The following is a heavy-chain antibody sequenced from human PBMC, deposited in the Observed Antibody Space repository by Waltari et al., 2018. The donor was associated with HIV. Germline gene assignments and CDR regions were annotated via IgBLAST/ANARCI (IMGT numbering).Heavy chain of an antibody. Sequence: EVQLVESGGGLVKPGGSLRLSCAASGFTFSSYTVHWVRQAPGKGLEWVSSISSSSTYIYYADSVKGRFTISRDNAKNSLYLQMNSLRAGDTAVYHCARFTIFGVVTLYYFDYWGQGALVTVSS. V-gene: IGHV3-21*01. CDR3: ARFTIFGVVTLYYFDY. D-gene: IGHD3-3*01. CDR2: ISSSSTYI. CDR1: GFTFSSYT. J-gene: IGHJ4*02.